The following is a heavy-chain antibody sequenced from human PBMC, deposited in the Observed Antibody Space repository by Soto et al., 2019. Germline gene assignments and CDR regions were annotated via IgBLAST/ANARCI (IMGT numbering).Heavy chain of an antibody. D-gene: IGHD6-25*01. J-gene: IGHJ6*02. Sequence: GGSLRLSCAASGFTFSSYAMHWVRQAPGKGLEWVAVISYDGSNKYYADSVKGRFTISRDNSKNTLYLQMNSLRAEDTAVYYCARDQRPYYYYYGMDVWGQGTTATVSS. CDR1: GFTFSSYA. CDR3: ARDQRPYYYYYGMDV. V-gene: IGHV3-30-3*01. CDR2: ISYDGSNK.